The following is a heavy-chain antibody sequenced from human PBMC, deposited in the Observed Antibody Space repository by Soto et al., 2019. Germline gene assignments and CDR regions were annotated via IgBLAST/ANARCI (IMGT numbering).Heavy chain of an antibody. D-gene: IGHD4-17*01. J-gene: IGHJ6*02. CDR1: GYSFTSYW. CDR3: ARLIDSYGGYVEAYYYGMDV. V-gene: IGHV5-51*01. Sequence: PGESLKISCKGSGYSFTSYWIGWVRQMPGKGLEWMGIIYPGDSDTRHSPSFQGQVTISADKSISTAYLQWSSLKASDTAMYYCARLIDSYGGYVEAYYYGMDVWSQGTTVTVSS. CDR2: IYPGDSDT.